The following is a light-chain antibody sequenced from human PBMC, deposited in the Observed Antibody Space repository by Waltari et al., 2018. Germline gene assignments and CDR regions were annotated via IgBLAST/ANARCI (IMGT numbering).Light chain of an antibody. Sequence: QSALTQPPSASGSPGQSVTISCTGTSSDIGGHNYVSWYQQYPGKAPQLMIYEVSQRPSGVPDRFSGSKSGNTASLTVSGLQAEDEAYYYCGSYAGTQKFFGGGT. J-gene: IGLJ2*01. CDR2: EVS. CDR3: GSYAGTQKF. CDR1: SSDIGGHNY. V-gene: IGLV2-8*01.